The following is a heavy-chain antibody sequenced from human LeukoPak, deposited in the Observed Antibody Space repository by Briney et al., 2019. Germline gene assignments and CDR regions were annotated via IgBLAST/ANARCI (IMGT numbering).Heavy chain of an antibody. CDR2: INPNSGGT. D-gene: IGHD2-2*01. Sequence: ASVKVSCKASGYTFTGYYMHWVRQAPGQGLEWMGWINPNSGGTNYAQKFQGRVTMTRDTSISTAYMELSRLRSDDTAVYYCARRTCSSTSCYVFVKWFDPWGQGTLVTVSS. J-gene: IGHJ5*02. CDR1: GYTFTGYY. CDR3: ARRTCSSTSCYVFVKWFDP. V-gene: IGHV1-2*02.